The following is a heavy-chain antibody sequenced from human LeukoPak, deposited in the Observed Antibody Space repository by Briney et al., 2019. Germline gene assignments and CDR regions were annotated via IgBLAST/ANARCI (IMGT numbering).Heavy chain of an antibody. V-gene: IGHV3-33*01. CDR2: IWNDGSDE. CDR3: AFEIGRSQGAFDI. D-gene: IGHD1-26*01. CDR1: GFTFSKYA. J-gene: IGHJ3*02. Sequence: GGSLRLSCAASGFTFSKYAMHWLRQTPGKGLEWVAAIWNDGSDENYADSVKGRFTISSDNSKNTLYLQMNSLRAEDTAVYYCAFEIGRSQGAFDIWGQGTMITVSS.